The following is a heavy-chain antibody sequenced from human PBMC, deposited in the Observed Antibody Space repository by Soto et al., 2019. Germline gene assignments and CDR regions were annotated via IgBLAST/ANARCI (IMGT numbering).Heavy chain of an antibody. V-gene: IGHV1-46*03. CDR2: INPSGGST. D-gene: IGHD4-4*01. CDR1: GYTFTSYY. J-gene: IGHJ6*03. Sequence: VASVKVSCKASGYTFTSYYMHWVRQAPGQGLEWMGIINPSGGSTSYAQKFQGRVTMTRDTSTSTVYMELSSLRSEDTAVYYCARDRAVTEYYYYYYYMDVWGKGTTVTVSS. CDR3: ARDRAVTEYYYYYYYMDV.